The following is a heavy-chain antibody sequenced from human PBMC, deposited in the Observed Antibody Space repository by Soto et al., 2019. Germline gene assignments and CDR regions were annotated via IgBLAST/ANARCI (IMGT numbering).Heavy chain of an antibody. CDR2: ISAQDEK. J-gene: IGHJ6*02. V-gene: IGHV2-26*02. CDR1: GFSLSNPRMS. D-gene: IGHD2-2*02. Sequence: QVTLKESGPVLVRPTETLTLTCTFSGFSLSNPRMSVSWIRQPPGKALEWLAHISAQDEKSYSTSLMTRLTISKDSSNSQVVLTMTNMDPVDAGTYYCARVLYYGMDVWDQGTTVAVSS. CDR3: ARVLYYGMDV.